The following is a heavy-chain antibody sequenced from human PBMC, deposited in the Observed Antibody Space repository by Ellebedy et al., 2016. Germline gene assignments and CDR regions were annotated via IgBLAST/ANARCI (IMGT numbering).Heavy chain of an antibody. J-gene: IGHJ6*02. CDR2: ISAYNGNT. Sequence: ASVKVSXKASGYTFTSYGISWVRQAPGQGLEWMGWISAYNGNTNYAQKLQGRVTMTTDTSTSTAYMELRSLRSDDTAVYYCARDGFGILTGYYGLGMDVWGQGTTVTVSS. CDR3: ARDGFGILTGYYGLGMDV. V-gene: IGHV1-18*01. D-gene: IGHD3-9*01. CDR1: GYTFTSYG.